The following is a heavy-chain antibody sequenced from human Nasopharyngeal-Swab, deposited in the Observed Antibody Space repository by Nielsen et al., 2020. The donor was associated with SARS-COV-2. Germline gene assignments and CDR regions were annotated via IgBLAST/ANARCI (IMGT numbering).Heavy chain of an antibody. V-gene: IGHV4-61*02. CDR2: LYTSGST. Sequence: SDTLSLTCTVSGGSISSGSYYWSWIRPPAGKGLEWIGRLYTSGSTNYNPSLKSRVTISVDTSKNQFSLKLSSVTAADTAVYYCARGVGFCTNGVCYNKDYYYYYYMDVWGKGTTVTVSS. CDR1: GGSISSGSYY. CDR3: ARGVGFCTNGVCYNKDYYYYYYMDV. D-gene: IGHD2-8*01. J-gene: IGHJ6*03.